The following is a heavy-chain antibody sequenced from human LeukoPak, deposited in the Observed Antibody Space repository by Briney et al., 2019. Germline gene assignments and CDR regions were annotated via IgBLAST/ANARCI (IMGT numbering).Heavy chain of an antibody. Sequence: GGSLRLSRAASVFTLRYAWMTWVRPAPGKGRGWVGRIKSKIDGETTDYAAPVKGRFTISRDDSKNTLYLQMNSLKTEDTAVYYCAKDMYGQGNSNDAFDIWGQGTMVTVSS. V-gene: IGHV3-15*01. CDR3: AKDMYGQGNSNDAFDI. CDR2: IKSKIDGETT. D-gene: IGHD1-7*01. J-gene: IGHJ3*02. CDR1: VFTLRYAW.